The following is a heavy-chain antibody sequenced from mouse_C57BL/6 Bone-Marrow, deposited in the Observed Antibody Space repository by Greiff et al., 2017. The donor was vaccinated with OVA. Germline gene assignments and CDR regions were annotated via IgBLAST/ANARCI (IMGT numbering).Heavy chain of an antibody. CDR1: GFSLSTSGMG. V-gene: IGHV8-12*01. J-gene: IGHJ4*01. Sequence: QVTLKESGPGILQSSQTLSLTCSFSGFSLSTSGMGVSWIRQPSGKGLEWLAHIYWDDDKRYNPSLKSRLTISKDTSRNQVFLKITSVDTADTATYYCARNYGSSHYYAMDYWGQGTSVTVSS. CDR3: ARNYGSSHYYAMDY. D-gene: IGHD1-1*01. CDR2: IYWDDDK.